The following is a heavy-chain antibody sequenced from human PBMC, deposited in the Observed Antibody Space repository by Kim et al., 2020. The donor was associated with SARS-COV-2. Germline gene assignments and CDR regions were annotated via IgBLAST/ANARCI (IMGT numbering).Heavy chain of an antibody. J-gene: IGHJ4*02. CDR1: GFSFSVYT. V-gene: IGHV3-21*01. Sequence: GGSLRLSCAASGFSFSVYTMTWVRQAPGKGLEWVSSIGSSGTYMYYADSVKGRFTISRDNAKNSLYLQMNSLRDDDTAVYYCASRIAVAGTMGWGQGTQVTVSS. CDR3: ASRIAVAGTMG. CDR2: IGSSGTYM. D-gene: IGHD6-19*01.